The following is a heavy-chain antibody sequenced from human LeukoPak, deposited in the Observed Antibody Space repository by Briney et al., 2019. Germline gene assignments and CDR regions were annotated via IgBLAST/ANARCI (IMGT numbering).Heavy chain of an antibody. CDR1: GGSVSSGSYY. Sequence: SETLSLTCTVSGGSVSSGSYYWSWIRQPPGKGLEWIGYIYYSGGTNYNPSLKSRVTISVDTSKNQFSLKLSSVTAADTAVYYCARSLVVRGVVPDYWGQGTLVTVSS. CDR2: IYYSGGT. J-gene: IGHJ4*02. D-gene: IGHD3-10*01. CDR3: ARSLVVRGVVPDY. V-gene: IGHV4-61*01.